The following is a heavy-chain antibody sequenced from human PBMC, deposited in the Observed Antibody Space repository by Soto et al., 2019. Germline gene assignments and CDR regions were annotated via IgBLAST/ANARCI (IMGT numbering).Heavy chain of an antibody. CDR2: IIPIFGTT. D-gene: IGHD2-2*03. V-gene: IGHV1-69*13. J-gene: IGHJ6*02. CDR1: GGTFSSHA. CDR3: GSVGYCSSTNCLFYYYHYGMDV. Sequence: GASVKVSCKASGGTFSSHAISWVRQAPGRGLEWMGGIIPIFGTTNYAQNFRARVTITADESTSTAYMELSRLTSEDTAVYYCGSVGYCSSTNCLFYYYHYGMDVWGQGTTVTVSS.